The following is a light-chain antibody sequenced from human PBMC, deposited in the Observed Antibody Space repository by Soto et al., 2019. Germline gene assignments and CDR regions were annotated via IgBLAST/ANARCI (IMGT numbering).Light chain of an antibody. V-gene: IGKV1-27*01. CDR1: QGISNY. Sequence: DIQMTQSPSSLSASVEDRVTITCRASQGISNYLAWYQQQPGKVPKLLIYVASTLQSGVPSRFSGSGSWTDFTLTISSLQPEDVATYYCQKYNSSPWTFGQGTKVEIK. CDR3: QKYNSSPWT. J-gene: IGKJ1*01. CDR2: VAS.